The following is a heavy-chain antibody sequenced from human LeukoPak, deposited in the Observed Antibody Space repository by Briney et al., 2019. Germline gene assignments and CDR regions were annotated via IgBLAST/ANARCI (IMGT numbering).Heavy chain of an antibody. CDR2: IYYSGST. J-gene: IGHJ6*03. CDR1: GGSISSYY. V-gene: IGHV4-59*01. Sequence: NPSETLSLTCTVSGGSISSYYWSWIRQPPGKGLEWIGYIYYSGSTNYNPSLKSRVTISVKTSKNQFSLKLSSVTAADTAVYYCARDGGPPYYYYYMDVWGKGTTVTISS. CDR3: ARDGGPPYYYYYMDV. D-gene: IGHD4-23*01.